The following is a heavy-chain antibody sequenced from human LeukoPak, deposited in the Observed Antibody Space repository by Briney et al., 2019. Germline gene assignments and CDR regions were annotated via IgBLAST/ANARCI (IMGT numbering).Heavy chain of an antibody. CDR3: ERGRAARPRRHGSNWFDP. V-gene: IGHV1-8*03. CDR1: GYTFTGYY. J-gene: IGHJ5*02. Sequence: ASVKVSCKASGYTFTGYYMHWVRQATGQGLEWMGWMNPNSGDTGYAQKFQGRVTITWNTSISTAYMELSSLRSEDTAVYYCERGRAARPRRHGSNWFDPWGQGTLVTVSS. D-gene: IGHD6-6*01. CDR2: MNPNSGDT.